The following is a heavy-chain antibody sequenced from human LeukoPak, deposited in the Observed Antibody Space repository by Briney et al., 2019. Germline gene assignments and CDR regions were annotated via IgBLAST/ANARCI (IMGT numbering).Heavy chain of an antibody. Sequence: SETLSLTCTVSGGSISSGGYYWGWIRQHPGKGLEWIGFIYYSGNTYYNPSLKSRVTISVDTSKKQFSLKVNSVTAADTAVYYCARALRPVYTFDIWGQGTMVTVSS. V-gene: IGHV4-31*03. CDR2: IYYSGNT. J-gene: IGHJ3*02. D-gene: IGHD5/OR15-5a*01. CDR3: ARALRPVYTFDI. CDR1: GGSISSGGYY.